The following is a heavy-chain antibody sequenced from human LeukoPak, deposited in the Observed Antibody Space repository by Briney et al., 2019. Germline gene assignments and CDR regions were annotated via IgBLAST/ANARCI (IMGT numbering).Heavy chain of an antibody. CDR2: IMFTFGTT. J-gene: IGHJ3*01. V-gene: IGHV1-69*13. Sequence: SVKVSCKASGGSFSKYGITWVRQAPGQGLEWMGGIMFTFGTTKYAQRFQGRVTISADESTSTAYMEVSSLRSEDTAVYYCAIFAYCGADCHAFDVWGRGTIVSVSS. CDR3: AIFAYCGADCHAFDV. CDR1: GGSFSKYG. D-gene: IGHD2-21*01.